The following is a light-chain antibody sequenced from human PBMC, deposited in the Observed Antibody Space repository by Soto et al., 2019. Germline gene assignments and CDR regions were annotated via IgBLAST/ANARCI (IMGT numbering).Light chain of an antibody. CDR2: ATS. Sequence: DIQMTQSPSSLSAFVGDRVTITCRASQSISSYLNWYQQKPGKAPNLLIYATSSLQSGVPSRFSGSGSGTDVTLTISSLQAEDFATYFCQQTYSAPQTFGQGTKVEIK. CDR3: QQTYSAPQT. V-gene: IGKV1-39*01. CDR1: QSISSY. J-gene: IGKJ1*01.